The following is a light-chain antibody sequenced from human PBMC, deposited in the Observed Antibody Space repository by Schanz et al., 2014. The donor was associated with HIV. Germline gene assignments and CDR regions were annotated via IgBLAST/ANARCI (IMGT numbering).Light chain of an antibody. CDR1: SSDVGAYNY. CDR3: SSYAGSNNLVV. Sequence: QSALTQPASASGSPGQSVTISCTGTSSDVGAYNYVSWYQQHPGKAPKLMIYEVSKRPSGVPDRFSGSKSGSTASLTVSGLQAEDEGDYYCSSYAGSNNLVVFGGGTKLTVL. V-gene: IGLV2-8*01. CDR2: EVS. J-gene: IGLJ2*01.